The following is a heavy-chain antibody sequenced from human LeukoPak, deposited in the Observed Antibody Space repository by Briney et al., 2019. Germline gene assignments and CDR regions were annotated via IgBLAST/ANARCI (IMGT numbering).Heavy chain of an antibody. J-gene: IGHJ5*02. CDR1: GFTFSSYS. CDR2: ISSSSSYI. CDR3: ARHYYDSSGYSSWFDP. V-gene: IGHV3-21*01. Sequence: GGSLRLSSAASGFTFSSYSMNWVRQAPGKGLEWVSSISSSSSYIYYADSVKGRFTISRDNAKNSLYPQMNSLRAEDTAVYYCARHYYDSSGYSSWFDPWGQGTLVTVSS. D-gene: IGHD3-22*01.